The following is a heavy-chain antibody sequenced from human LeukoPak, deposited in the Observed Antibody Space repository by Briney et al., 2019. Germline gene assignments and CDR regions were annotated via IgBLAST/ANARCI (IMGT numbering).Heavy chain of an antibody. D-gene: IGHD3-10*01. CDR2: ISGSGGST. CDR1: GFTFSSYA. V-gene: IGHV3-23*01. J-gene: IGHJ4*02. CDR3: AKDHRGWFGELYPDY. Sequence: AGGSLRLSCAASGFTFSSYAMSWVRQAPGKGLEWVSAISGSGGSTYYADSVKGRFTISRDNSKNTPYLQMNSLRAEDTAVYYCAKDHRGWFGELYPDYWGQGTLVTVSS.